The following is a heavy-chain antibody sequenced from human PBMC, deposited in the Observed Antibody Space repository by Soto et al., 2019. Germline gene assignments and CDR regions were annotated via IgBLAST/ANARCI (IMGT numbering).Heavy chain of an antibody. V-gene: IGHV4-30-4*01. Sequence: KPSETLSLTCTVSGGSISSGDYYWSWIRPPPGKGLEWIGYIYYSGSTYYNPSLKSRVTISVDTSKNQFSLKLSSVTAADTAVYYCARVPYYYDSSGYSRNYYYYGMDVWGQGTTVTVSS. D-gene: IGHD3-22*01. CDR1: GGSISSGDYY. J-gene: IGHJ6*02. CDR2: IYYSGST. CDR3: ARVPYYYDSSGYSRNYYYYGMDV.